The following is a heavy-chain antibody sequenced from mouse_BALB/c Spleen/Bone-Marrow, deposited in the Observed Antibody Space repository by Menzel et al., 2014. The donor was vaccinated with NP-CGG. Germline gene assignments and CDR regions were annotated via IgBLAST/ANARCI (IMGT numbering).Heavy chain of an antibody. D-gene: IGHD2-12*01. Sequence: VQLQQSGAELVKPGASVKLSCTASGFNIIDTYMHWVKQRPEQGLEWIGRIDPANGNTKYDPKFQGKATITTDTSSNTAYLQLRSLTSEDTAVYYCARYDYRYSWFAYWGQGTLVTVSA. J-gene: IGHJ3*01. V-gene: IGHV14-3*02. CDR3: ARYDYRYSWFAY. CDR2: IDPANGNT. CDR1: GFNIIDTY.